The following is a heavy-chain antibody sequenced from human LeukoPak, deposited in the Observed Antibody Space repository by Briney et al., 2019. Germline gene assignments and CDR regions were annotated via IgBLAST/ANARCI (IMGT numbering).Heavy chain of an antibody. CDR1: GGSISSYY. D-gene: IGHD6-13*01. CDR3: ARAGSSSSPPRDY. Sequence: SETLSLTCTVSGGSISSYYWSWIRQPPGKGLEWVGYISYSGSTNYNPSLKSRVTMSVDTSKNQFSLKLSSVTAADTAVYYCARAGSSSSPPRDYWGQGTLVTVSS. CDR2: ISYSGST. J-gene: IGHJ4*02. V-gene: IGHV4-59*01.